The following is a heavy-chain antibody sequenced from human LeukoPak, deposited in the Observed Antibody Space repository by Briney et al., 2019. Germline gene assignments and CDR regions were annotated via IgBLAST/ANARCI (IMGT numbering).Heavy chain of an antibody. CDR2: IYYSGST. CDR1: GGSISSYY. Sequence: PSETLSLTCTVSGGSISSYYWSWIRQPPGKGLEWIGYIYYSGSTNYNPSLKSRVTISVDTSKNQFSLKLSSVTAADTAVYYCAGGVRGVIISGWFDPWGQGTLVTVSS. J-gene: IGHJ5*02. D-gene: IGHD3-10*01. V-gene: IGHV4-59*08. CDR3: AGGVRGVIISGWFDP.